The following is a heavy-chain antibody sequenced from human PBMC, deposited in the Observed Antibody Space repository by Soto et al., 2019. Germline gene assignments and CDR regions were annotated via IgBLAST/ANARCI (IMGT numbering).Heavy chain of an antibody. D-gene: IGHD3-22*01. CDR2: IYYSGST. CDR3: ARIGNFYYYDTTGLPLDP. V-gene: IGHV4-59*12. Sequence: SETLSLTCTVSGGSIDSYYWSWIRQPPGKGLEWIGYIYYSGSTNYNPSLKSRVTISVDTSKNQFSLKLNSVTAADTAVYYCARIGNFYYYDTTGLPLDPWGPGILVTVSS. CDR1: GGSIDSYY. J-gene: IGHJ5*02.